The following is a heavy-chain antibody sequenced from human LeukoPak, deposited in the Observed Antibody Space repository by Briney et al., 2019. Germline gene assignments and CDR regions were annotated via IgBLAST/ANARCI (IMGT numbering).Heavy chain of an antibody. J-gene: IGHJ4*02. CDR2: INWNGGST. V-gene: IGHV3-20*04. Sequence: RPGGSLRLSCAASGFTFDDYGMSWVRQAPGKGLEWVSGINWNGGSTGYADSVKGRFTISRDNAKNSLYLQMNSLRAEDTALYYCARAGVTGSTVGAHRGPFDYWGQGTLVTVSS. CDR1: GFTFDDYG. D-gene: IGHD1-26*01. CDR3: ARAGVTGSTVGAHRGPFDY.